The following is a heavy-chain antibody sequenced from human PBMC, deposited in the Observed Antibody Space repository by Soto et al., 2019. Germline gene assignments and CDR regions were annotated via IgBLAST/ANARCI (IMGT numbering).Heavy chain of an antibody. CDR3: AXNPDYYDSSGYSQDFDY. D-gene: IGHD3-22*01. CDR2: INPNSGGT. Sequence: GASVEVSCKASGYTFTGYYMHWVRQAPGQGLEWMGWINPNSGGTNYAQKFQGRVTMTRDTSISTAYMELSRLRSDDTAVYYCAXNPDYYDSSGYSQDFDYWGQGTLVTVSS. V-gene: IGHV1-2*02. J-gene: IGHJ4*02. CDR1: GYTFTGYY.